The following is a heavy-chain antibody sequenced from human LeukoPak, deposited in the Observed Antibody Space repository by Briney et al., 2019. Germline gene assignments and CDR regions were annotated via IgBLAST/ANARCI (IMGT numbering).Heavy chain of an antibody. CDR3: ARHEGIAALSPLIY. CDR1: GGSISSISSY. Sequence: SETLSLTCTVSGGSISSISSYWGWIRQPPGKGLEWIGYMFDTGNTNYNPSLKSRVTISVDRSKNQFSLNLSSVTAADTAVYYCARHEGIAALSPLIYWGQGTLVTVSS. D-gene: IGHD6-13*01. CDR2: MFDTGNT. V-gene: IGHV4-61*05. J-gene: IGHJ4*02.